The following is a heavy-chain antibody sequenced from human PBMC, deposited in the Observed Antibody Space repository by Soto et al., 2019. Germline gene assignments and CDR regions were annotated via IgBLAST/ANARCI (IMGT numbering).Heavy chain of an antibody. Sequence: GGSLRLSCAASGFTFSSYSMNWVRQAPGKGLEWVSYISSSSSTIYYADSVKGRFTISRDNAKNSLYLQMNSLRAEDTAVYYCATTTGDSRHNWFDPWGQGTLVTVSS. CDR1: GFTFSSYS. D-gene: IGHD6-13*01. V-gene: IGHV3-48*01. CDR2: ISSSSSTI. J-gene: IGHJ5*02. CDR3: ATTTGDSRHNWFDP.